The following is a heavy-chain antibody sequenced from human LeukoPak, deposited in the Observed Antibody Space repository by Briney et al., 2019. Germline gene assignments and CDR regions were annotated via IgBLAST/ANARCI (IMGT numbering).Heavy chain of an antibody. D-gene: IGHD5-12*01. J-gene: IGHJ4*02. CDR1: GFTFSSYA. V-gene: IGHV3-23*01. CDR2: ISGSGGST. CDR3: AKRYSGYDFIDY. Sequence: GGSLRLSCAASGFTFSSYAMSWARQAPGKGLEWVSAISGSGGSTYYADSVKGRFTISRDNSKNTLYLQMNSLRAEDTAVYYCAKRYSGYDFIDYWGQGTLVTVSS.